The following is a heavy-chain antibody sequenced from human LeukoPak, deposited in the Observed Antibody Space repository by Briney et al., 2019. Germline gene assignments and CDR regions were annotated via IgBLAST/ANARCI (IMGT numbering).Heavy chain of an antibody. J-gene: IGHJ4*02. D-gene: IGHD2-15*01. V-gene: IGHV3-7*05. CDR3: APGGGAF. CDR2: IEPDGSGI. CDR1: GFTFSDYW. Sequence: GGSLRLSCAASGFTFSDYWMSWIRQTPGKGLEWVANIEPDGSGIYYVDSVKGRFTISRDSAKNSLYLQMSSLRAEDTAVYYCAPGGGAFWGQGTLVTVSS.